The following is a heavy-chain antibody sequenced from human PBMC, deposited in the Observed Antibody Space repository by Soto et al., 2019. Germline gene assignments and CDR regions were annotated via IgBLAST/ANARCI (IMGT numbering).Heavy chain of an antibody. CDR1: GGSFSGYY. V-gene: IGHV4-34*01. D-gene: IGHD6-6*01. J-gene: IGHJ6*02. CDR2: INHSGST. CDR3: ARVSPYIAARIYGIDV. Sequence: SETLSLTCAVYGGSFSGYYWSWIRQPPGKGLEWIGEINHSGSTNYNPSLKSRVTISVDTSKNQFSLKLSSVTAADTAVYYCARVSPYIAARIYGIDVCGQVTTFPVS.